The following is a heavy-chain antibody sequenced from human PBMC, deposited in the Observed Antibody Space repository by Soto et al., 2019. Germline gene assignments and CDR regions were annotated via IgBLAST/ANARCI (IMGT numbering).Heavy chain of an antibody. Sequence: SETLSLTCTVSGGSISSYYWSWIRQPPGKGLEWIGYIYYSGSTNYNPSLKSRVTISVDTSKNQFSLKLSSVTAADTAVYYCASNSNRYYYYGMDVWGQGTTVTVSS. CDR1: GGSISSYY. CDR3: ASNSNRYYYYGMDV. J-gene: IGHJ6*02. D-gene: IGHD4-4*01. CDR2: IYYSGST. V-gene: IGHV4-59*01.